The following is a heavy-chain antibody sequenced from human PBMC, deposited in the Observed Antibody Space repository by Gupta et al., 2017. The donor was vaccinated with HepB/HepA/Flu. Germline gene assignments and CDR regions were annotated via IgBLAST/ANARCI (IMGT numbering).Heavy chain of an antibody. J-gene: IGHJ4*02. CDR1: GFTFDDYA. CDR3: AKDIGYSYGLIDY. Sequence: EVRLVESGGGLVQPGRSLRLSCAASGFTFDDYAMHWVRQAPGKGLEWVSGISWNSGSIGYADSVKGRFTISRDNAKNSLYLQMNSLRAEDTALYYCAKDIGYSYGLIDYWGQGTLVTVSS. D-gene: IGHD5-18*01. V-gene: IGHV3-9*01. CDR2: ISWNSGSI.